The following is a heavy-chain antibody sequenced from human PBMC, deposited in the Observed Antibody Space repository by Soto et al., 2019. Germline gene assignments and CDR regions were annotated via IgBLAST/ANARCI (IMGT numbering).Heavy chain of an antibody. CDR2: IYYSGST. CDR3: AREGGYSYGSGMDV. J-gene: IGHJ6*02. D-gene: IGHD5-18*01. V-gene: IGHV4-31*03. CDR1: GGSISSGGYY. Sequence: SETLSLTCTVSGGSISSGGYYWSWIRQHPGKGLEWIGYIYYSGSTYYNPSLKSRVTISVDTSKNQFSLKLSSVTAADTAVYYCAREGGYSYGSGMDVWGQGTTVTVS.